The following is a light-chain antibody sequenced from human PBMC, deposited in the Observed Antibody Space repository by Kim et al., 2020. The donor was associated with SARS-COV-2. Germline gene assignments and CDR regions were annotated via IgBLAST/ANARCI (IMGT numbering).Light chain of an antibody. J-gene: IGKJ1*01. V-gene: IGKV1-5*03. CDR3: QQYNTYPWT. CDR1: QSISSW. CDR2: KAS. Sequence: DIQMTQSPSALSASVGDRVTITCRASQSISSWLAWYQQKPGKAPNLLIYKASSLESGVPSRFSGSGSGTEFTLTINSLQPGDFATYYCQQYNTYPWTFGQGTKVEI.